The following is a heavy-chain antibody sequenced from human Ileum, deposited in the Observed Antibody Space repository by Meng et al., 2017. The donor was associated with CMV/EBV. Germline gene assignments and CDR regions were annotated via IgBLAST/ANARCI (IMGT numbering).Heavy chain of an antibody. V-gene: IGHV1-18*04. CDR3: ARDVWGFDY. CDR1: GYTFTDHN. Sequence: QGLLLRSGAAVKKPGASVKIFCKTSGYTFTDHNIGWVRQAPGQGLEWVGWISLGNGQTVYGHKVQGRVTVTTDTSTSTAYMELRSLRSDDTAMYYCARDVWGFDYWGQGTLVTVSS. D-gene: IGHD7-27*01. J-gene: IGHJ4*02. CDR2: ISLGNGQT.